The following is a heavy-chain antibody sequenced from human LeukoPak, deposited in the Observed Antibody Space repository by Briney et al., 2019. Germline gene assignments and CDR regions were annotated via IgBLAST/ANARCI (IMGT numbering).Heavy chain of an antibody. Sequence: GGSLRLSCAASGFTFSSYAMSWVRQAPGKGLEWVSAISGSGGSTYYADSVKGRFTISRDNSKNTLYLQMNSLRAEYTAVYYCAKGIVGDYYDSSGYYYSIGFDYRGQGTLVTVSS. CDR1: GFTFSSYA. J-gene: IGHJ4*02. D-gene: IGHD3-22*01. CDR2: ISGSGGST. CDR3: AKGIVGDYYDSSGYYYSIGFDY. V-gene: IGHV3-23*01.